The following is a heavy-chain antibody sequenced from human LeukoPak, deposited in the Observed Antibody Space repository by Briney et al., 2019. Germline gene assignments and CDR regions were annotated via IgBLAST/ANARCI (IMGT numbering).Heavy chain of an antibody. CDR2: ISGSGGNT. Sequence: PGESLRLSCAASGLTFSNYAMTWVRQAPGKGLEWVSGISGSGGNTYYADSVKGRFTISRDNSKKTLHLQMNSLRAEDTAVYYCAKGGRDTGGNWFDPWGQGTLVTVSS. CDR3: AKGGRDTGGNWFDP. J-gene: IGHJ5*02. V-gene: IGHV3-23*01. D-gene: IGHD2-8*02. CDR1: GLTFSNYA.